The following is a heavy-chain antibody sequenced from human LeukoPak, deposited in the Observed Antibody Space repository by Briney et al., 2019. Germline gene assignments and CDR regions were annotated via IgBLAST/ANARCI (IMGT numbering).Heavy chain of an antibody. Sequence: KTGGSLRLSCAASGFTFSSYSMNWVRQAPGKGLEWVSSISSSSSYIYCADSVKGRFTISRDNAKNSLYLQMNSLRAEDTAVYYCARGKGDGDYDGTIWYFDLWGRGTLVTVSS. CDR2: ISSSSSYI. CDR1: GFTFSSYS. J-gene: IGHJ2*01. V-gene: IGHV3-21*01. D-gene: IGHD4-17*01. CDR3: ARGKGDGDYDGTIWYFDL.